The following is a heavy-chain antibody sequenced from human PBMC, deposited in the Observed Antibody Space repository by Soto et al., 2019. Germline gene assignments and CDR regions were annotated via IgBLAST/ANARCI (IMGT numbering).Heavy chain of an antibody. CDR3: ARYRGKGYYFDY. Sequence: QVQLQESGPGLVTPSQTLSLTCTVSGGSISSGGYYWSWIRQHPGKGLEWIGYIYYSGSTYYNPSLKSRVTISVDTSKNQFALKLSSVTAADTAVYYCARYRGKGYYFDYGGQGTLVTVSS. CDR1: GGSISSGGYY. CDR2: IYYSGST. J-gene: IGHJ4*02. D-gene: IGHD4-4*01. V-gene: IGHV4-31*03.